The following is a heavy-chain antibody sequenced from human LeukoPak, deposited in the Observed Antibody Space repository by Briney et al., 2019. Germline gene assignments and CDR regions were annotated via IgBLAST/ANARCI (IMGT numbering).Heavy chain of an antibody. V-gene: IGHV1-8*01. CDR1: GYTFTSYD. Sequence: GASVKVSCKASGYTFTSYDINWVRQATGQGLEWMGWMNPNSGNTGYAQKFQGRVTMTRNTSISTAYMELSSLRAEDTAVYYCAKTERAEVDYYDSSGHPQAGTYYYYYMDVWGKGTTVTVSS. D-gene: IGHD3-22*01. CDR3: AKTERAEVDYYDSSGHPQAGTYYYYYMDV. CDR2: MNPNSGNT. J-gene: IGHJ6*03.